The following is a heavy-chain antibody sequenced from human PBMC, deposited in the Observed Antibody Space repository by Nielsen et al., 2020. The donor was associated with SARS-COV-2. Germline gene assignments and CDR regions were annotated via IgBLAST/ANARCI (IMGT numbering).Heavy chain of an antibody. CDR2: FDPEDGET. V-gene: IGHV1-24*01. CDR3: ATAPSITGTPVDYYYYYGMDV. D-gene: IGHD1-20*01. J-gene: IGHJ6*02. Sequence: ASVKVSCKVSGYTLTELSMHWVRQAPGKGLEWMGGFDPEDGETIYAQKFQGRVPMTEDTSTDTAYMELSSLRSEDTAVYYCATAPSITGTPVDYYYYYGMDVWGQGTTVTVSS. CDR1: GYTLTELS.